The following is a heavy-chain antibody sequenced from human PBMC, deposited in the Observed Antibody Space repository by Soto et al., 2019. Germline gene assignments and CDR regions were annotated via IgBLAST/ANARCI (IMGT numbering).Heavy chain of an antibody. CDR2: IYYSGST. J-gene: IGHJ5*02. CDR1: GGSISSYY. CDR3: ARHLKPWNDVNWFDP. V-gene: IGHV4-59*08. Sequence: QVQLQESGPGLVKPSETLSLPCTDSGGSISSYYWSWIRQPPGKGLEWIGYIYYSGSTNYNTSLNNLVTIAVDTSKNQFSLNLSSVTAADTAVYYCARHLKPWNDVNWFDPRGQGTLVTVSS. D-gene: IGHD1-1*01.